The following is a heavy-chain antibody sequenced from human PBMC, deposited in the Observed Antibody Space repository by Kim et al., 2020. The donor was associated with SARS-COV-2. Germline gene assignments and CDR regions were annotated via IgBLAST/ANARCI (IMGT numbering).Heavy chain of an antibody. CDR2: INWNGGST. Sequence: GGSLRLSCAASGFTFDDYGMSWVRQAPGKGLEWVSGINWNGGSTGYADSVKGRFTISRDNAKNSLYLQMNSLRAEDTALYHCARRGVVVPAADPYWYFDLWGRGTLVTVSS. J-gene: IGHJ2*01. V-gene: IGHV3-20*01. CDR3: ARRGVVVPAADPYWYFDL. D-gene: IGHD2-2*01. CDR1: GFTFDDYG.